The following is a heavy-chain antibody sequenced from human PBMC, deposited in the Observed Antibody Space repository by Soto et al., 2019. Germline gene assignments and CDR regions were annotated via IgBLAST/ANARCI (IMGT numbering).Heavy chain of an antibody. J-gene: IGHJ4*02. CDR2: IKEDGSEE. Sequence: EVQLVQSGGDLVQPGGSLRLSCVASGFTFSTYWMTWVRQAPGMGLEWVAGIKEDGSEEVYVDSVKGRFSTSRDNAKTSLYLQLNSLRAEDTAVYYCATAISSPFSNFDYWGQGSLVTVSS. D-gene: IGHD2-2*01. V-gene: IGHV3-7*01. CDR3: ATAISSPFSNFDY. CDR1: GFTFSTYW.